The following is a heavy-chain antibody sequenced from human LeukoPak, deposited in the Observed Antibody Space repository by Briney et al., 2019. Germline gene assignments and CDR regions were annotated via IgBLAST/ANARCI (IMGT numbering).Heavy chain of an antibody. Sequence: SETLSLTCTVSGYSISSGYYWGWIRQPPGKGLEWIGSIYHSGSTYYNPSLKSRVTISVDTSKNHFSLKLSSVTAADTAVYYWARRVHYYDTSVYSYYFDYGGQGTLVTVSS. J-gene: IGHJ4*02. CDR1: GYSISSGYY. CDR2: IYHSGST. CDR3: ARRVHYYDTSVYSYYFDY. V-gene: IGHV4-38-2*02. D-gene: IGHD3-22*01.